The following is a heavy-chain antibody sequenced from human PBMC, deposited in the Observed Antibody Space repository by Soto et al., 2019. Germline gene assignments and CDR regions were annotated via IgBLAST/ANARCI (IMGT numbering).Heavy chain of an antibody. CDR2: IKRDGTVT. V-gene: IGHV3-7*04. CDR3: ARDLSPPGEFFYDAFDV. J-gene: IGHJ3*01. CDR1: GFTFSAFW. D-gene: IGHD2-21*01. Sequence: EVQLVESGGGLVQPGESLRLSCAASGFTFSAFWMTWLRQAPGKGLEWVANIKRDGTVTHYGDSVEGRCTFSRDNAKNSLLLQLNSLRPEDTAMYYCARDLSPPGEFFYDAFDVWGQGTFVTVSS.